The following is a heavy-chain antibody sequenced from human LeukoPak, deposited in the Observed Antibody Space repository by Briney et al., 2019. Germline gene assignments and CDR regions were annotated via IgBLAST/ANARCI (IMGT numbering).Heavy chain of an antibody. D-gene: IGHD3-10*01. CDR3: ARDIYGSGYGYFVQ. CDR2: IHYTGET. CDR1: GVSMSTYF. J-gene: IGHJ4*02. Sequence: PSETLSLTCSVSGVSMSTYFWSWIRQPPGKGLEWLAFIHYTGETNSNPSLRSRLTISVDTSKNQFSLRLSSLTAADTAIYYCARDIYGSGYGYFVQWGQGALVTVSS. V-gene: IGHV4-59*01.